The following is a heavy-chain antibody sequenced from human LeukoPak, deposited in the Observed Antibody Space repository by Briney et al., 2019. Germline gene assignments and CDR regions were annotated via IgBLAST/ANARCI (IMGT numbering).Heavy chain of an antibody. D-gene: IGHD6-19*01. CDR2: INPNSGGT. J-gene: IGHJ5*02. CDR1: GYTFTGYY. CDR3: ARAGYSSGRRFDP. V-gene: IGHV1-2*04. Sequence: ASVKVSCKASGYTFTGYYMHWVRQAPGQGPEWMGWINPNSGGTNYAQKFQGWVTMTRDTSISTAYMELSRLRSDDTAVYYCARAGYSSGRRFDPWGQGTLVIVSS.